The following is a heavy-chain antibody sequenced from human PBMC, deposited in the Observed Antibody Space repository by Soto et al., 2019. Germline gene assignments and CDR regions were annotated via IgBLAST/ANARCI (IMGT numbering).Heavy chain of an antibody. Sequence: SETLSLTCAVYGVSFSGYYWSWIRQPPRKGLEWIGEINHSGSTNYNPSLKSRVTISVDTSKTQFSLKLRSVTAADTAVYYCAIVYCVGVGSRSTFGMGVWGQGRTGT. J-gene: IGHJ6*02. CDR3: AIVYCVGVGSRSTFGMGV. CDR1: GVSFSGYY. V-gene: IGHV4-34*01. CDR2: INHSGST. D-gene: IGHD2-2*01.